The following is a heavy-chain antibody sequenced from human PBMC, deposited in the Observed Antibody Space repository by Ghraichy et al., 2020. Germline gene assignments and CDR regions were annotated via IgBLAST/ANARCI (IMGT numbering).Heavy chain of an antibody. CDR1: GFTFSSYW. J-gene: IGHJ4*02. CDR3: ARGVLRSYYFDY. Sequence: LSLTCAASGFTFSSYWMSWVRQAPGKGLEWVANIKQDGSEKYYVDSVKGRFTISRDNAKNSLYLQMNSLRAEDTAVYYCARGVLRSYYFDYWGQGTLVTVSS. CDR2: IKQDGSEK. V-gene: IGHV3-7*01. D-gene: IGHD3-16*01.